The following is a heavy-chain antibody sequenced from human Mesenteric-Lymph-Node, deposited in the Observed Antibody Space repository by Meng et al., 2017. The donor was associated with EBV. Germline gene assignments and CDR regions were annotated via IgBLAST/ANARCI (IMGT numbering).Heavy chain of an antibody. CDR1: GGSVSSSNFY. D-gene: IGHD2-2*01. CDR2: IYYSGTS. V-gene: IGHV4-61*01. CDR3: ARVNCSNIVCPFDS. Sequence: QVQLQESGPGLVKPSEPLSLTCTVSGGSVSSSNFYWSWIRQPPGKGLEWIGNIYYSGTSNYNPSLKSRVAISLDTSKNQFSLNLSSLTAADTAMYYCARVNCSNIVCPFDSWGQGTLVTVSS. J-gene: IGHJ4*02.